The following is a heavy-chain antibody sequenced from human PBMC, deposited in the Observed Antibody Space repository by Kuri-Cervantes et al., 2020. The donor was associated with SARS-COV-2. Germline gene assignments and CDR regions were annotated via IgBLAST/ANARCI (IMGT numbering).Heavy chain of an antibody. CDR2: ISAYNGNT. J-gene: IGHJ3*02. CDR3: ARDGGCSSTSCYLESLITRGGDAFDI. D-gene: IGHD2-2*01. V-gene: IGHV1-18*01. Sequence: ASVKVSCKASGYMFTQYYVHWLRQAPGQGLEWMGWISAYNGNTNYAQKLQGRVTMTTDTSTSTAYMELRSLRSDDTAVYYCARDGGCSSTSCYLESLITRGGDAFDIWGQGTMVTVSS. CDR1: GYMFTQYY.